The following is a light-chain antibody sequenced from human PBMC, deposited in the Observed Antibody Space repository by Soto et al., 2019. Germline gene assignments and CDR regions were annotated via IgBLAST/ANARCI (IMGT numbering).Light chain of an antibody. CDR1: SSDVGGYNY. V-gene: IGLV2-14*03. CDR2: DVS. J-gene: IGLJ1*01. Sequence: QSVLTQPVSVSGSHGQSIAISCTETSSDVGGYNYVSWYQQHPGKAPKLMIYDVSNRPSGVSNRFSGSKSGNTASLTISGLQAEDEADYYCCSYTTSSTYVFGTGTKVTV. CDR3: CSYTTSSTYV.